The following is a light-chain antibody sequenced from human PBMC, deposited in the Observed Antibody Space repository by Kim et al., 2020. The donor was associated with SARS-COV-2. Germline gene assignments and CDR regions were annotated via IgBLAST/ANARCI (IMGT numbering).Light chain of an antibody. Sequence: PGQSITISGTGTSRDGGGYNYVSWYQQHPGKAPKLMIYDVSKRPSGVSNRFSGSKSGNTASLTISGLQAEDEADYYCSSYTTSSTVFGGGTQLTVL. CDR2: DVS. CDR3: SSYTTSSTV. CDR1: SRDGGGYNY. V-gene: IGLV2-14*03. J-gene: IGLJ2*01.